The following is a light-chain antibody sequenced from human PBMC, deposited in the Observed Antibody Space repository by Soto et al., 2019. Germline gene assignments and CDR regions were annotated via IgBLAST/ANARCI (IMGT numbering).Light chain of an antibody. CDR1: SSNIGAGYD. Sequence: QSVLTQPPSVSGAPGQRVTISCTGSSSNIGAGYDVHWYQQLPGTAPKLLIYGNSNRPSGVPDRFSGSKSGTSASLAITGLQAEDEADYYCQSYDSRLSAIYVFGTGTKVTVL. CDR3: QSYDSRLSAIYV. CDR2: GNS. J-gene: IGLJ1*01. V-gene: IGLV1-40*01.